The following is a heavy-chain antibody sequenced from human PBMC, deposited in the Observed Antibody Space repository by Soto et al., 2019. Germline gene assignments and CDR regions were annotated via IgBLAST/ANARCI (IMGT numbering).Heavy chain of an antibody. Sequence: SVKVSCKASGGTFSSYAISWVRQAPGQGLEWMGGIIPIFGTANYAQKFQGRVTITADKSTSTAYMELSSLRSEDTAVYYCARDGVGVTIFGVVNYYYYGMDVWGQGTTVTVSS. V-gene: IGHV1-69*06. CDR1: GGTFSSYA. J-gene: IGHJ6*02. CDR3: ARDGVGVTIFGVVNYYYYGMDV. CDR2: IIPIFGTA. D-gene: IGHD3-3*01.